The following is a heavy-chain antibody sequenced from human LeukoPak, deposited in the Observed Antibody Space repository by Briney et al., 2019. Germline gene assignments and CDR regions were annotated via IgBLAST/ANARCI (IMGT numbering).Heavy chain of an antibody. CDR3: ARAPYYYDSSGYKHFDY. D-gene: IGHD3-22*01. J-gene: IGHJ4*02. Sequence: SETLPLTCSVSGGSISSSSYYWGWIRQPPGKGLEWIGSIYYSGSTYYNPSLKSRVTISVDTSKNQFSLKLSSVTAADTAVYYCARAPYYYDSSGYKHFDYWGQGTLVTVSS. V-gene: IGHV4-39*07. CDR2: IYYSGST. CDR1: GGSISSSSYY.